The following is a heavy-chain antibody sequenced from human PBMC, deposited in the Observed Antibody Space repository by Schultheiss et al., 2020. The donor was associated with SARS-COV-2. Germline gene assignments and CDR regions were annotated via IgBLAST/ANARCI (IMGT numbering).Heavy chain of an antibody. J-gene: IGHJ4*02. CDR3: ARNRPPHY. V-gene: IGHV3-7*05. Sequence: GESLKISCAASGFTFSSYWMNWVRQAPGKGLEWVANIKQDRSEKYYVDSVKGRFTIYRDNAKNSLFLQMNSLRAEDTAVYYCARNRPPHYWGQGTLVTVSS. CDR2: IKQDRSEK. CDR1: GFTFSSYW.